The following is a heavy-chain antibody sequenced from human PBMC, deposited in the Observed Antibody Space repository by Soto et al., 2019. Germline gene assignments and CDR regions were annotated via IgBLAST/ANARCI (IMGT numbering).Heavy chain of an antibody. CDR2: IYYSGST. Sequence: SETLSLTCTVSGGPISSGDYYWSWIRQPPGKGLEWIGYIYYSGSTYYNPSLKSRVIISVDTSKNQFSLKLSSVTAADTAVYYSARDFRTTWFDHWGQGTLVNVSS. D-gene: IGHD1-1*01. CDR3: ARDFRTTWFDH. V-gene: IGHV4-30-4*01. CDR1: GGPISSGDYY. J-gene: IGHJ5*02.